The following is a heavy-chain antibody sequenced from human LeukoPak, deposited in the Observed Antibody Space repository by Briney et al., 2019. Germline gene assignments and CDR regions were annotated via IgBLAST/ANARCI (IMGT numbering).Heavy chain of an antibody. CDR3: ARTAGRGVVTASHYMDV. V-gene: IGHV1-2*02. CDR2: INSKSGGA. Sequence: GASVKVSCRASGYTFNAYNMHWVRQAPGQGLEWMGWINSKSGGANYAQKFQGRVTMTWDTSISTAYMELSRLRSDDTAAYYCARTAGRGVVTASHYMDVWGKGTTVTVSS. J-gene: IGHJ6*03. CDR1: GYTFNAYN. D-gene: IGHD2-21*02.